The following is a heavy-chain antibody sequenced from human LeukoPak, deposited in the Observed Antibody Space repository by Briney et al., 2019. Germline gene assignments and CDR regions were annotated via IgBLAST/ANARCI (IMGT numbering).Heavy chain of an antibody. D-gene: IGHD3-22*01. CDR2: ISSSSSYI. CDR1: GFTFSSYS. Sequence: PGGSLRLSCAASGFTFSSYSMNWVRQAPGKGLEWVSSISSSSSYIYYADSVKGRFTISRDNAKNSLYLQMNSLRAEDTAVYYCARRYYYDSSGYYYYYRSSGDWFDPWGQGTLVAVSS. J-gene: IGHJ5*02. V-gene: IGHV3-21*01. CDR3: ARRYYYDSSGYYYYYRSSGDWFDP.